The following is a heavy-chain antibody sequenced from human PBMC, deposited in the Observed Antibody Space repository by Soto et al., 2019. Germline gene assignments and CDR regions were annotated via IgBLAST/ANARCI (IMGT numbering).Heavy chain of an antibody. CDR3: ARDRYYLWSGYSYNGIDF. V-gene: IGHV3-11*01. Sequence: GGYLRISCAASGFTFSDCYMSWIRQAPGKGLEWVSYISSSGSTIYYADSVKGRFTISRDNAKNSLYLQMNSLRAEDTAVYYCARDRYYLWSGYSYNGIDFSGQGISVTVSS. CDR2: ISSSGSTI. D-gene: IGHD3-3*01. J-gene: IGHJ6*02. CDR1: GFTFSDCY.